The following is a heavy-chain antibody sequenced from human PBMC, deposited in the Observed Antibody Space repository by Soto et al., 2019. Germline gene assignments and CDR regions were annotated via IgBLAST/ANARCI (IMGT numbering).Heavy chain of an antibody. CDR3: ARRTWGMDV. J-gene: IGHJ6*02. D-gene: IGHD2-8*01. Sequence: QVQLQESGPGLVKPSGTLSLTCAVSSGSIDTTNWWSWVRQPPGKWLEWIGEIFHSGNTYYNPSLASRVTISVDTSKNQFSLNLRSVTAADTAVYYCARRTWGMDVWGQGTTVTVSS. CDR1: SGSIDTTNW. V-gene: IGHV4-4*02. CDR2: IFHSGNT.